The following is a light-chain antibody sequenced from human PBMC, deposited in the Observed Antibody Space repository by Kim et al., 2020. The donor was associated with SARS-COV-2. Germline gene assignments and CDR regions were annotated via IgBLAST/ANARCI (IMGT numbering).Light chain of an antibody. CDR3: AAWDESLNAVV. CDR1: RSIIGSNT. CDR2: SNN. Sequence: GQRFTISCSGSRSIIGSNTWKGYQQLRGTAPKRINYSNNQRPEGVPDRFSGSKSGTSASLAISGLQSEDDAEYYCAAWDESLNAVVFGGGTQLTVL. V-gene: IGLV1-44*01. J-gene: IGLJ2*01.